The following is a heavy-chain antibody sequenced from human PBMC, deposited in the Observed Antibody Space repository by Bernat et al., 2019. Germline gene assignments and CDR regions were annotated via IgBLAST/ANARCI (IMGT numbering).Heavy chain of an antibody. D-gene: IGHD6-13*01. J-gene: IGHJ5*02. CDR1: GFTFSGSA. CDR3: TRSIAEAGTVEFRTNYLATRFDP. V-gene: IGHV3-73*02. CDR2: IRSKANSYAT. Sequence: EVQLVESGGGLVQPGGSLKLSCAASGFTFSGSAMHWVRQASGKGLEWVGRIRSKANSYATAYAASVKGRFTISRDDSKNTAYLQMNSLKTEDTAVYYCTRSIAEAGTVEFRTNYLATRFDPWGQGTLVTVSS.